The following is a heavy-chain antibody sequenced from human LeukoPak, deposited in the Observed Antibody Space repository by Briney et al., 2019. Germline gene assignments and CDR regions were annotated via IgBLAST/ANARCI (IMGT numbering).Heavy chain of an antibody. CDR3: AGIAAANRYWYFDL. CDR2: IYYSGST. J-gene: IGHJ2*01. Sequence: SETLSLTCTVSGGSISSSSYYWGWIRQPPGKGLEWIGSIYYSGSTYYNPSLKSRFTISVDTSKNQFSLKLSSVTAADTAVYYCAGIAAANRYWYFDLWGRGTLVTVSS. D-gene: IGHD6-13*01. CDR1: GGSISSSSYY. V-gene: IGHV4-39*01.